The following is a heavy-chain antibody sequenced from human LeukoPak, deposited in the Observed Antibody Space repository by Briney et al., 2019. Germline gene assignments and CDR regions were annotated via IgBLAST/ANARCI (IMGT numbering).Heavy chain of an antibody. CDR1: GFTFSSYS. CDR3: TRVGQSYGSSGQALDH. Sequence: GGSLRLSCAASGFTFSSYSMNWVRQAPGKGLEWVSSISSSSSYIYYADSVKGRFTISRDNAKNSLYLQMNSLGAEDTAVYYCTRVGQSYGSSGQALDHWGQGTLVTVSS. D-gene: IGHD3-22*01. CDR2: ISSSSSYI. V-gene: IGHV3-21*01. J-gene: IGHJ4*02.